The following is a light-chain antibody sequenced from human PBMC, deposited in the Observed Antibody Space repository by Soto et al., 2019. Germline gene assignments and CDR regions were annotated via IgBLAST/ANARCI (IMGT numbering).Light chain of an antibody. V-gene: IGLV4-69*01. CDR2: LNSDGSH. Sequence: QPVLTQSPSASASLGASVKLTCTLSSGHSSYAIAWHQQQPEKGPRYLMKLNSDGSHSKGDGIPDRFSGSSSGAERYLTISSLQSEDEADYYCQTWGTGINWVFGGGTKVNVL. CDR3: QTWGTGINWV. CDR1: SGHSSYA. J-gene: IGLJ3*02.